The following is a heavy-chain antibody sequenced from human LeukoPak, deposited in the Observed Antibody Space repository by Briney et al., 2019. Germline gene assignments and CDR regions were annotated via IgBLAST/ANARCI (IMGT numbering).Heavy chain of an antibody. V-gene: IGHV3-23*01. CDR1: GFTFSSYG. J-gene: IGHJ6*03. Sequence: GGSLRLSCAASGFTFSSYGMSWVRQAPGKGLEWVSAISGSGGSTYYADSVKGRFTISRDNAKNSLYLQMNSLRAEDTAVYYCARGAFLVAATPLYYYYYMDVWGKGTTVTISS. D-gene: IGHD2-15*01. CDR3: ARGAFLVAATPLYYYYYMDV. CDR2: ISGSGGST.